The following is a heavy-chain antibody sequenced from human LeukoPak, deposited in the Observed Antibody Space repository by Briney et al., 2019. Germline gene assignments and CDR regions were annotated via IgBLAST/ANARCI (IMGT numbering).Heavy chain of an antibody. J-gene: IGHJ4*02. D-gene: IGHD2-2*01. V-gene: IGHV4-39*07. Sequence: SETLSLTCTVSGGSISSSSYYWGWIRQPPGKGLEWIGSIYYSGSTYYNPSLKSRVTISVDTSKKQFSLKLSSVTAADTAVYYCARGITRPYCTTSSCPFEYWGQGTLVTVSS. CDR3: ARGITRPYCTTSSCPFEY. CDR2: IYYSGST. CDR1: GGSISSSSYY.